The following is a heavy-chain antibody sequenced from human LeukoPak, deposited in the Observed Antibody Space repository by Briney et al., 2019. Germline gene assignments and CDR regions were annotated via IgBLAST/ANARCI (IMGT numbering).Heavy chain of an antibody. J-gene: IGHJ4*02. Sequence: SETLSLTCTVSGGSIRGYYWSWIRQPPGKGLEWIGYIYYSGSTNYNPSLKSRVTLSVDTSKNQFSLKLSSVTASDTAVYYCARGAGRVATTMYYFDNWGQGTLVTVSS. CDR3: ARGAGRVATTMYYFDN. V-gene: IGHV4-59*08. D-gene: IGHD5-12*01. CDR1: GGSIRGYY. CDR2: IYYSGST.